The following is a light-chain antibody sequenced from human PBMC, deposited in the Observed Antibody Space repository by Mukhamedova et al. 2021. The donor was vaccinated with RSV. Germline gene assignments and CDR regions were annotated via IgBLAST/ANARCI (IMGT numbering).Light chain of an antibody. CDR3: QQSYTIAYN. Sequence: WYQRRVHGKAPKLLIFSASTLQSGVPSRFSGGGSGTDFSLTISSLQPEDFATYYCQQSYTIAYNFGKGTKLDIK. J-gene: IGKJ2*01. CDR2: SAS. V-gene: IGKV1-39*01.